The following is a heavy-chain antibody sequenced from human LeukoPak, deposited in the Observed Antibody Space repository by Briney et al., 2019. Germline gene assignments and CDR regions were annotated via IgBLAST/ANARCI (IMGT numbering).Heavy chain of an antibody. J-gene: IGHJ4*02. V-gene: IGHV3-23*01. CDR1: GFTFSSYA. D-gene: IGHD1-26*01. CDR3: AKGTSGSRYYFDY. Sequence: GGSLRLSCAASGFTFSSYAMSWVRQAPGKGLEWVSAISGSGGSTYYADSAKGRFTISRDSSKNTLYLQMNSLRADDTAVYYCAKGTSGSRYYFDYWGQGTLVTVSS. CDR2: ISGSGGST.